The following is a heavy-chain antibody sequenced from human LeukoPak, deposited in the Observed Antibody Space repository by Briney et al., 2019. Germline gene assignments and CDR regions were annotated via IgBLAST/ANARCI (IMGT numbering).Heavy chain of an antibody. CDR1: GGSISSGSYY. J-gene: IGHJ6*02. CDR3: AKDPRYSKPAVKRYYGMDV. Sequence: SETLSLTCTVSGGSISSGSYYWSWIRQPAGKGLEWIGRIYTSGCTNYNPSLKSRVTISVDTSKNQFSLKLSSVTAADTAVYYCAKDPRYSKPAVKRYYGMDVWGQGTTVTVSS. V-gene: IGHV4-61*02. D-gene: IGHD4-11*01. CDR2: IYTSGCT.